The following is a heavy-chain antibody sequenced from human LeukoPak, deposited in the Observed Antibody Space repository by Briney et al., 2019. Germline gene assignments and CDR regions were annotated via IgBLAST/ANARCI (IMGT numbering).Heavy chain of an antibody. CDR2: IRYDGSNK. CDR3: AKVGGQVRGYYYYMDV. CDR1: GFTFSSYG. V-gene: IGHV3-30*02. Sequence: HPGGSLRLSCAASGFTFSSYGMHWVRQAPGKGLEWVAFIRYDGSNKYYADSVKGRFTISRDNSKNTLYLQMNSLRAEDTAVYYCAKVGGQVRGYYYYMDVWGKGTTVTISS. J-gene: IGHJ6*03. D-gene: IGHD3-10*01.